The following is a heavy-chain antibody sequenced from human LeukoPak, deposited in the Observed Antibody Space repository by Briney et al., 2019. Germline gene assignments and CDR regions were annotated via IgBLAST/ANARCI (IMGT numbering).Heavy chain of an antibody. J-gene: IGHJ4*02. CDR3: ARVAATSHFDY. CDR1: GFTFSSYE. CDR2: ISSTGRTI. Sequence: GGSLRLSCAASGFTFSSYEMDWVRQAPGKGLEWVSYISSTGRTIYYADSVQGRFTISRDNAKNSLYLQMNSLRAEDTAVYYCARVAATSHFDYWGQGTLATVPS. V-gene: IGHV3-48*03. D-gene: IGHD5-24*01.